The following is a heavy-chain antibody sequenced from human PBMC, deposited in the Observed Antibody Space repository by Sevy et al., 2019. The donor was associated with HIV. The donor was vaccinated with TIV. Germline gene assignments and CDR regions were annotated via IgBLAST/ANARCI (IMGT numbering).Heavy chain of an antibody. V-gene: IGHV1-2*02. D-gene: IGHD3-10*01. CDR3: ARDQEDYYGSRSYSGY. J-gene: IGHJ4*02. CDR1: GYTFTGYY. CDR2: INPNSGGT. Sequence: ASVKVSCKASGYTFTGYYMHWVRQAPGQGLEWMGWINPNSGGTNYAQKFQGRVTMTRDTSISTAYMELSRLRSDDTAVYYCARDQEDYYGSRSYSGYWGQGTLVTVSS.